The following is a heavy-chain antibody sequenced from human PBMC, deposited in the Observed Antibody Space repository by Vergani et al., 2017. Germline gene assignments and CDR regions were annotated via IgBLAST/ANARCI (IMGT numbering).Heavy chain of an antibody. V-gene: IGHV3-15*01. J-gene: IGHJ3*02. CDR2: IKSKTDGGTT. CDR3: TTVSVVVTSDAFDI. Sequence: EVQLVESGGGLVKPGGSFRLSCAAPGFTFSNAWMSWVRQAPGKGLEWVGRIKSKTDGGTTDYAAPVKGRFTISRYDSKNTLYLQMNSLKTEDTAVYYCTTVSVVVTSDAFDIWAQGTRVTVSS. CDR1: GFTFSNAW. D-gene: IGHD3-22*01.